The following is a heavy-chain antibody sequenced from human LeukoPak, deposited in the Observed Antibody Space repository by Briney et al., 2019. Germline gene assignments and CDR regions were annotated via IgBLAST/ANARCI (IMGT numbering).Heavy chain of an antibody. CDR3: ARDRFSAAGTVSYIDY. Sequence: VASVKVSCKASGYTFTGYYVHWVRQAPGQGLEWMGRINPNSGGTNYAQKFQGRVTMTRDTSISTAYMELSRLRSDDTAVYYCARDRFSAAGTVSYIDYWGQGTLVTVSS. D-gene: IGHD6-13*01. CDR1: GYTFTGYY. J-gene: IGHJ4*02. V-gene: IGHV1-2*06. CDR2: INPNSGGT.